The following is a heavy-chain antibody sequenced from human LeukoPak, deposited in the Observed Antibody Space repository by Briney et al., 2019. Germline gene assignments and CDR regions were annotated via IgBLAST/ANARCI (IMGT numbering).Heavy chain of an antibody. D-gene: IGHD2-8*02. CDR1: GGSVSSGSYY. J-gene: IGHJ4*02. Sequence: NPSETLSLTCTVSGGSVSSGSYYWSWIRQPPGMGLEWIGYIYYSGSTNYNPSLKSRVTISVDTSKNQFSLKLSSVTAADTAVYYCARVVYAGAPYFDYWGQGTLVTVSS. CDR3: ARVVYAGAPYFDY. V-gene: IGHV4-61*01. CDR2: IYYSGST.